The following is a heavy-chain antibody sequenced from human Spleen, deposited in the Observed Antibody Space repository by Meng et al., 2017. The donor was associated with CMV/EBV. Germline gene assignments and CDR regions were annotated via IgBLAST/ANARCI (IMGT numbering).Heavy chain of an antibody. V-gene: IGHV4-4*02. D-gene: IGHD2-21*01. CDR1: GASVRPDSW. J-gene: IGHJ4*02. Sequence: SGASVRPDSWWSWVRQAPGKGLEWIGEIYDSGITNYNPSLKSRVTISVDKSTNQFSLKLSSVTAADTAIYYCARAYCGGDCYLGFDFWGPGTLVTVSS. CDR2: IYDSGIT. CDR3: ARAYCGGDCYLGFDF.